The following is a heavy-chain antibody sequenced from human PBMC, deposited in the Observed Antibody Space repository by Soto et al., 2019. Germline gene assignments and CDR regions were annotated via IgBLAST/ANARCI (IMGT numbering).Heavy chain of an antibody. J-gene: IGHJ6*03. CDR3: ASHCSSTSCYDYYYYYMDV. V-gene: IGHV4-59*01. CDR2: IYYSGST. D-gene: IGHD2-2*01. Sequence: ETLSLTCTVSGGSISSYYWSWIRQPPGKGLEWIGYIYYSGSTNYNPSLKSRVTISVDTSKNQFSLKLSSVTAADTAVYYCASHCSSTSCYDYYYYYMDVWGKGTTVTVS. CDR1: GGSISSYY.